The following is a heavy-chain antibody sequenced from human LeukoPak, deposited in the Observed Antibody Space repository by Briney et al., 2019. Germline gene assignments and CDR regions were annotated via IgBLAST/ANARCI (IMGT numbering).Heavy chain of an antibody. CDR1: GFTFSSYS. V-gene: IGHV3-21*01. J-gene: IGHJ3*01. CDR3: ARAGVWAFGF. Sequence: PGGSLRLSCAASGFTFSSYSMNWVRQAPGKGLEWVSSISSSSSYLYSADSLKGRFTTSRDNAKNSLYLQMNSLRAEDTALYYCARAGVWAFGFWGQGTMVTVSS. D-gene: IGHD2-8*01. CDR2: ISSSSSYL.